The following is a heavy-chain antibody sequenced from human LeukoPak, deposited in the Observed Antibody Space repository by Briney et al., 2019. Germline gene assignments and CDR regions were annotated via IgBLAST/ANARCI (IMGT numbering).Heavy chain of an antibody. D-gene: IGHD6-13*01. CDR1: GFTFSDYW. V-gene: IGHV3-7*01. CDR3: KSGGAAPGSFDN. J-gene: IGHJ4*02. CDR2: IKYDGDEE. Sequence: GGSLRLYCAASGFTFSDYWMSWLRQAPGKGLEWVANIKYDGDEEYYVDSVKGRFTISRDNAKNSLYLQLNSLRVEDTAVYYCKSGGAAPGSFDNWGQGTLVTVSS.